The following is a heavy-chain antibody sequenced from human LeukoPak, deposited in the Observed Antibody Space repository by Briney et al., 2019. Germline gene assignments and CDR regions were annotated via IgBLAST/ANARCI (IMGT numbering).Heavy chain of an antibody. CDR2: ISGSGGSA. V-gene: IGHV3-23*01. CDR3: AKARYLDVEYYFDY. CDR1: GFTFSSYA. D-gene: IGHD3-9*01. Sequence: GGSLRLSCAASGFTFSSYAMSWVRQAPGKGLEWVSAISGSGGSAYYADSVKGRFTISRDNSKNTLYLQMNSLRAEDTAVYYCAKARYLDVEYYFDYWGQGTLVTVSS. J-gene: IGHJ4*02.